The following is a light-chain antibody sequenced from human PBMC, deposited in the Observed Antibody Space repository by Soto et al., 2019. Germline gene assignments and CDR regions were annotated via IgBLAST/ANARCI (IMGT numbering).Light chain of an antibody. CDR3: SSYTRSSTYV. CDR1: SSDVGAYDY. Sequence: QSALTQPASVSASPGQSIAISCSGTSSDVGAYDYVSWYQHHPGKAPKLIIYEVTYRPSGVSNRFSASKSGNTASLTISGLHAEDEADYYCSSYTRSSTYVFGNGTKLTVL. J-gene: IGLJ1*01. V-gene: IGLV2-14*01. CDR2: EVT.